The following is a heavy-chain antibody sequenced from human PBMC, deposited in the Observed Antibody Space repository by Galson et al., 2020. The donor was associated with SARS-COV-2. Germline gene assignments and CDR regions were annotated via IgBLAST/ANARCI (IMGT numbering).Heavy chain of an antibody. CDR2: INWNSDSI. Sequence: SLKISCAASGFTFDDYAMHWVRQPPGKGLEWVSGINWNSDSIDYADSVKGRFTISRDNANNSLYLQMNSLRPEDTALYYCAKDRLANAGNGNWFDPWGQGTLVTVSS. J-gene: IGHJ5*02. CDR1: GFTFDDYA. CDR3: AKDRLANAGNGNWFDP. V-gene: IGHV3-9*01. D-gene: IGHD2-8*01.